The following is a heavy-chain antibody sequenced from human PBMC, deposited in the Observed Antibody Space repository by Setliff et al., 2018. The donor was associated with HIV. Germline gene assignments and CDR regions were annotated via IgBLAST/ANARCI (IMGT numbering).Heavy chain of an antibody. V-gene: IGHV3-48*03. J-gene: IGHJ6*02. Sequence: LRLSCAASGFTFSSYEMNWVRQAPGKGLEWVSYISSSGSTIYYADSVKGRFTISRDNAKNSLYLQLNSLRAEDTAVYYCARDDSNYRQHGMDVWGQGTTVTVSS. CDR3: ARDDSNYRQHGMDV. CDR1: GFTFSSYE. CDR2: ISSSGSTI. D-gene: IGHD4-4*01.